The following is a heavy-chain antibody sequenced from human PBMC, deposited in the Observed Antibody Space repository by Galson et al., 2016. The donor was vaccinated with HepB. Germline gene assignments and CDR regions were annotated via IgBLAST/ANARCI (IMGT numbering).Heavy chain of an antibody. CDR2: IIPMFGTA. Sequence: SVKVSCKASGGTFRNYAINWVRQAPGQGLEWVGGIIPMFGTADYARKFQGRVTITADGSTRTAYLALSSLRSDDTAVYYCARAFPSGYDYVSVDSLYYYCAMDVWGQGTTVTVS. D-gene: IGHD5-12*01. J-gene: IGHJ6*02. CDR3: ARAFPSGYDYVSVDSLYYYCAMDV. CDR1: GGTFRNYA. V-gene: IGHV1-69*13.